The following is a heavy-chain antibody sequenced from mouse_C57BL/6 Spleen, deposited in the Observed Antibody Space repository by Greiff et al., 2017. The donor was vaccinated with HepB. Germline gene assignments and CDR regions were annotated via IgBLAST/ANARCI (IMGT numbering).Heavy chain of an antibody. CDR2: ISSGSSTI. J-gene: IGHJ3*01. D-gene: IGHD4-1*01. V-gene: IGHV5-17*01. CDR1: GFTFSDYG. Sequence: EVMLVESGGGLVKPGGSLKLSCAASGFTFSDYGMHWVRQAPEKGLEWVAYISSGSSTIYYADTVKGRFTISRDNAKNTLFLQMTSLRSEDTAMYYCARSELLAYWGQGTLVTVSA. CDR3: ARSELLAY.